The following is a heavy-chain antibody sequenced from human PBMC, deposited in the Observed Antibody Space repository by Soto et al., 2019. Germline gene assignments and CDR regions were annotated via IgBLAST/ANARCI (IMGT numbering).Heavy chain of an antibody. J-gene: IGHJ4*02. CDR2: IRSKDYGGTT. CDR3: TREIPYFDS. V-gene: IGHV3-49*02. CDR1: GFTFGYFS. Sequence: EVHLVESGGGLAQPGRSLRLSCATSGFTFGYFSISWVRQAPGRGLEWVGFIRSKDYGGTTEYAASVKGRFAISRDDSTGIAYLQMNSLKIEDTAVYYCTREIPYFDSWGQGTLVTVSS.